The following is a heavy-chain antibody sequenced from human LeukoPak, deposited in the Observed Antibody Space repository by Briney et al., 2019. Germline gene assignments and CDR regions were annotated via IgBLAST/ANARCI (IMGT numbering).Heavy chain of an antibody. V-gene: IGHV4-61*02. Sequence: SQTLSLTCTVSGGSISSGSYYWSWIRQPAGKGLEWIGRIYTSGSTNYNPSLKSRVTISVDTSKNQFSLKLSSVNAADTAVYYRARDRGWPGFDYWGQGTLVTVSS. D-gene: IGHD5-24*01. J-gene: IGHJ4*02. CDR3: ARDRGWPGFDY. CDR1: GGSISSGSYY. CDR2: IYTSGST.